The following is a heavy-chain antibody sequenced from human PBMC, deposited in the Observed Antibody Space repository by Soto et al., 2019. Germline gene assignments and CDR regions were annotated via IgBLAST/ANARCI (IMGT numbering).Heavy chain of an antibody. CDR3: AGAPYGLKGYYYYGMDV. D-gene: IGHD3-10*01. Sequence: EVPLLESGGGLVQPGGSLRLSCAASGFTFSSYAMSWVRQAPGKGLEWVSAISGSGGSTYYADSVKGRFTISRDNSKNTLYLQMNSLRAEDTAVYYCAGAPYGLKGYYYYGMDVWGQGTTVTVSS. CDR1: GFTFSSYA. V-gene: IGHV3-23*01. CDR2: ISGSGGST. J-gene: IGHJ6*02.